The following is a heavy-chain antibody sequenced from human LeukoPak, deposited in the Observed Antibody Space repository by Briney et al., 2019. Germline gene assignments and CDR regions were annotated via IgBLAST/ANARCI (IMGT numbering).Heavy chain of an antibody. D-gene: IGHD4-17*01. CDR1: GFSLSTSGVG. Sequence: SGPTLVNPTQTLTLTCTFSGFSLSTSGVGVGWIRQPPGKALEWLALIYWDDDKWYSPSLRSRLAITKDTSKNLVVLTMTNMDPVDTATYYCAHNGGYGDLYDYWGQGTLVTVSS. CDR2: IYWDDDK. V-gene: IGHV2-5*02. J-gene: IGHJ4*02. CDR3: AHNGGYGDLYDY.